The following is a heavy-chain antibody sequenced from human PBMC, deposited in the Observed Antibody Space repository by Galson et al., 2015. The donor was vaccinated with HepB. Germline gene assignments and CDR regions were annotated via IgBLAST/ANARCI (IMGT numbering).Heavy chain of an antibody. CDR3: ARDSRLELQLNNYYSYGMDV. V-gene: IGHV1-18*01. CDR2: VSGYDGSA. J-gene: IGHJ6*02. D-gene: IGHD1-7*01. Sequence: SVKVSCKASGYDFNKYGLSWVRQAPGQGLEWMGWVSGYDGSANYAPKFQGRVTMTTQKSTGAAFLGMRLRRSDDTAVYYGARDSRLELQLNNYYSYGMDVWGQGTAVIVS. CDR1: GYDFNKYG.